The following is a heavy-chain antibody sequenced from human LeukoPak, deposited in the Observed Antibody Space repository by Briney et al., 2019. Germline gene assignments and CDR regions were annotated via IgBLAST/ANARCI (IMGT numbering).Heavy chain of an antibody. Sequence: SETLSLTCTVSGGSISSYYWSWIRQPAGKGLEWIGRIYTSGSTNYNPSLKSRVTMSVDTSKNQFSLKLSSVTAADTAVYYCARARRYCSGGSCNSGAFDYWGQGTLVTVSS. V-gene: IGHV4-4*07. D-gene: IGHD2-15*01. CDR2: IYTSGST. CDR1: GGSISSYY. J-gene: IGHJ4*02. CDR3: ARARRYCSGGSCNSGAFDY.